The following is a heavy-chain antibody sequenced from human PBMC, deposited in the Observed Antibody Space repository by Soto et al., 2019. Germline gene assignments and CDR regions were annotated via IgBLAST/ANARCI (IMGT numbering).Heavy chain of an antibody. Sequence: QVQLVQSGAEVKKPGSSVKVSCKASGGTFSSYAISWVRQAPGQGLEWMGGIIPIFGTANYAQKFQGRVTITADESTSTAYMELSSMRSEDTAVYYCAREVPFEGTKGVFDYWGQGTLVTVSS. V-gene: IGHV1-69*01. CDR2: IIPIFGTA. J-gene: IGHJ4*02. CDR3: AREVPFEGTKGVFDY. CDR1: GGTFSSYA. D-gene: IGHD1-1*01.